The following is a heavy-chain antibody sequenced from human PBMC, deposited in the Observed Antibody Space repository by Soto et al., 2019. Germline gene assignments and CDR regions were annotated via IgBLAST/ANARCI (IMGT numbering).Heavy chain of an antibody. CDR2: IYHSGST. Sequence: SETLSLTCAVSGGSISSSNWWSWVRQPPGKGLEWIGEIYHSGSTNYNPSLKSRVTISVDKSKNQFSLKLSSVTAADTAVYYCARVFLVAGTDYFDYWGQGNLVTVSS. J-gene: IGHJ4*02. V-gene: IGHV4-4*02. D-gene: IGHD6-19*01. CDR3: ARVFLVAGTDYFDY. CDR1: GGSISSSNW.